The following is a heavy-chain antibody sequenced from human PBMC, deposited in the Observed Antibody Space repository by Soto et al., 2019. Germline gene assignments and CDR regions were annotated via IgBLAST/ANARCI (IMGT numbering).Heavy chain of an antibody. V-gene: IGHV1-18*01. CDR1: GYTFYSYG. Sequence: GASVKVSCKASGYTFYSYGISWVRQAPGQGLEWMGWISAYNGNTNYAQKLQGRVTMTTDTSTSTAYMELRSLRSDDTAVYYCARRFLNYYDSSGYYDWGQGTLVTVSS. J-gene: IGHJ4*02. CDR3: ARRFLNYYDSSGYYD. CDR2: ISAYNGNT. D-gene: IGHD3-22*01.